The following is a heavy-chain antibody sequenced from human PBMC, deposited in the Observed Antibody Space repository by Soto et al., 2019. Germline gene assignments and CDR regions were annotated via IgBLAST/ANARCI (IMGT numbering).Heavy chain of an antibody. V-gene: IGHV1-69*13. J-gene: IGHJ4*02. CDR3: ARGTRIAAAGT. CDR2: IIPIFGTA. D-gene: IGHD6-13*01. CDR1: GGTFSSYA. Sequence: GASVKVSCKASGGTFSSYAISWVQQAPGQGLEWMGGIIPIFGTANYAQKFQGRVTITADESTSTAYMELSSLRSEDTAVYYCARGTRIAAAGTWGQGTLVTVSS.